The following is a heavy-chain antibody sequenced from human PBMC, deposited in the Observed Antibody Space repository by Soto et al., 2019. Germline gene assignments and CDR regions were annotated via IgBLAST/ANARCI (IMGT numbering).Heavy chain of an antibody. V-gene: IGHV4-39*01. D-gene: IGHD3-3*01. CDR2: IYYSGST. CDR3: ARHVHPESLRFLEYGGGMDV. CDR1: GGSISSSSYY. Sequence: SETLSLTCTVSGGSISSSSYYWGWIRQPPGKGLEWIGSIYYSGSTYYNPSLKSRVTISVDTSKNQFSLKLSSVTAADTAVYYCARHVHPESLRFLEYGGGMDVWGQGTTVTVSS. J-gene: IGHJ6*02.